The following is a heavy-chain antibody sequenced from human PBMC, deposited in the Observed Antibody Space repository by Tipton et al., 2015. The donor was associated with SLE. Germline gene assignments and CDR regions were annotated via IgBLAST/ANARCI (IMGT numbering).Heavy chain of an antibody. J-gene: IGHJ5*02. CDR1: GFTVSTNY. CDR2: IYSGGTT. CDR3: ARVSLANWFDP. V-gene: IGHV3-66*02. Sequence: SLRLSCAASGFTVSTNYMSWVRQAPGKGLEWVSVIYSGGTTYYADSVKGRFTISRDNSKNTLYLQMNSLRAEDTAVYYCARVSLANWFDPWGQGTLVTVSS.